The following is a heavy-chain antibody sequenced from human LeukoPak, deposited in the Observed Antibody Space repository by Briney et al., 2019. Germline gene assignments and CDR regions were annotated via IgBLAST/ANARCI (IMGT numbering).Heavy chain of an antibody. CDR1: GFTFSSYW. CDR2: IKQDGSEK. Sequence: VGSLRLSCAASGFTFSSYWMSWVRQAPGKGLEWVANIKQDGSEKYYVDSVKGRFTISRDNSKNSLYLQMNSLRTEDTALYYCAKDRIAAAGTNYYYYYMDVWGKGTTVTVSS. CDR3: AKDRIAAAGTNYYYYYMDV. D-gene: IGHD6-13*01. J-gene: IGHJ6*03. V-gene: IGHV3-7*03.